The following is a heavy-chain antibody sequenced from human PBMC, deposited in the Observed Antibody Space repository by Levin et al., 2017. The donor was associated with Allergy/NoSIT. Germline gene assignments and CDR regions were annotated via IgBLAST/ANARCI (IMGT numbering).Heavy chain of an antibody. J-gene: IGHJ3*02. D-gene: IGHD5-24*01. CDR3: ARDDQLREDALDI. CDR2: INADGSNT. V-gene: IGHV3-74*01. CDR1: GFTFGSHW. Sequence: GASVKVSCAASGFTFGSHWMHWVRQAPGKGLVWVSRINADGSNTNYADSVKGRFTISRDNANNTLYLQMNSLRAEDSAVYYCARDDQLREDALDIWGQGTVVTVSS.